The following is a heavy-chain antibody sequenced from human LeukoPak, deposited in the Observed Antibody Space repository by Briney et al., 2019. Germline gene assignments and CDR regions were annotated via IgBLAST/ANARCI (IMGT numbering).Heavy chain of an antibody. Sequence: ASVKVSCKASGYTFTSYGISWVRQAPGQGLEWMGWISAYNGNTNYAQKLQGRVTMTTDTSTSTAYMELRSLRSDDTAVYYCARDLGIAARPFWFDPWGQGTLVTVSS. D-gene: IGHD6-6*01. CDR2: ISAYNGNT. CDR1: GYTFTSYG. J-gene: IGHJ5*02. CDR3: ARDLGIAARPFWFDP. V-gene: IGHV1-18*01.